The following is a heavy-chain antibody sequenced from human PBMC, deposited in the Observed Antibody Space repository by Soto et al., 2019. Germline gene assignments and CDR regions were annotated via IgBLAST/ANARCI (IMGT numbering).Heavy chain of an antibody. J-gene: IGHJ4*02. CDR3: ATYDYGDFYFDN. CDR1: GGSISSHTLY. D-gene: IGHD4-17*01. V-gene: IGHV4-31*03. Sequence: SETLSLTCTVSGGSISSHTLYWSWIRQVPGKGLEWIGNIYHRGTTYYNPSLESRVTISVDTSRNHFSLRLTSVTAADTAVYFCATYDYGDFYFDNWGQGTLVTVSS. CDR2: IYHRGTT.